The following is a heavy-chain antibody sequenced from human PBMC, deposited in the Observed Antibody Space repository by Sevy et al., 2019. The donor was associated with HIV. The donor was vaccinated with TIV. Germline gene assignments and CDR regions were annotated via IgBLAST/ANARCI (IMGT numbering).Heavy chain of an antibody. V-gene: IGHV3-48*02. D-gene: IGHD2-15*01. CDR1: GFTFSSYS. CDR2: ISSSSSTI. J-gene: IGHJ3*02. Sequence: GGSLRLSCAASGFTFSSYSMNWVRQAPGKGLEWVSYISSSSSTIYYADSVKGRFTISRDNAKNSLYLQMNSLRDEDTVAYYCAGPVLGYCSGGSCRPDAFDIWGQGTMVTVSS. CDR3: AGPVLGYCSGGSCRPDAFDI.